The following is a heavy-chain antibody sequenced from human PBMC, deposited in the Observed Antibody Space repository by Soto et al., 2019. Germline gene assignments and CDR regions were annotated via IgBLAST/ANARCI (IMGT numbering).Heavy chain of an antibody. D-gene: IGHD6-13*01. J-gene: IGHJ4*02. CDR2: ISSNGGST. V-gene: IGHV3-64*01. Sequence: EVRLVESGGGLVQPGGSLRLSCAASGFTFSSYAMHWVRQAPGKGLEYVSAISSNGGSTYYANSVKGRFTISRDNSKNTLYLQMGSLRADDMAVYYCATTIAAAGGYYFDYWGQGTLVTVSS. CDR1: GFTFSSYA. CDR3: ATTIAAAGGYYFDY.